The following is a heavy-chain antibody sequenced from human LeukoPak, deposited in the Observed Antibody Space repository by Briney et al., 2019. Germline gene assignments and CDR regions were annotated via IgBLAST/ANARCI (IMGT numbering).Heavy chain of an antibody. Sequence: PGGSLRLSCAASGFTVSSNYMSWVRQAPGKGLEWVPVIYSGGSTYYADSVKGRFTISRDNSKNTLYLQMNSLRAEDTAVYYCARDRVAAARGPGNLTPVNYYYYYYMDVWGKGTTVTVSS. CDR1: GFTVSSNY. CDR3: ARDRVAAARGPGNLTPVNYYYYYYMDV. D-gene: IGHD6-13*01. CDR2: IYSGGST. J-gene: IGHJ6*03. V-gene: IGHV3-53*01.